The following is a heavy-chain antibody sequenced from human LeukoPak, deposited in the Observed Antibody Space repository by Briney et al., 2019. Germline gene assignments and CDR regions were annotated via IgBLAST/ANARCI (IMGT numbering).Heavy chain of an antibody. CDR1: GFTFSSYS. D-gene: IGHD1-20*01. Sequence: GGSLRLSCAASGFTFSSYSMNWVRQAPGKGLEWVAVISYDGSNKYYADSVKGRFTISRDNSKNTLYLQMNSLRAEDTAVYYCARYNWNDDGSFDYWGQGTLVTVSS. CDR2: ISYDGSNK. V-gene: IGHV3-30*03. CDR3: ARYNWNDDGSFDY. J-gene: IGHJ4*02.